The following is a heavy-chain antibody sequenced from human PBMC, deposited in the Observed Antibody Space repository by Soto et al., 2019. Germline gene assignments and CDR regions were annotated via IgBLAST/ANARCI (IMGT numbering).Heavy chain of an antibody. CDR1: GYTFTSYA. J-gene: IGHJ3*02. V-gene: IGHV1-3*01. D-gene: IGHD3-22*01. Sequence: GASVKVSCEASGYTFTSYAIHWVRQAPGQRLEWMGWINAGNGNTKYSQKFQGRVTITRDTSASTAYMELSSLRSEDTAVYYCAKDVYYYDSSGYSGAFDIWGQGTMVTV. CDR2: INAGNGNT. CDR3: AKDVYYYDSSGYSGAFDI.